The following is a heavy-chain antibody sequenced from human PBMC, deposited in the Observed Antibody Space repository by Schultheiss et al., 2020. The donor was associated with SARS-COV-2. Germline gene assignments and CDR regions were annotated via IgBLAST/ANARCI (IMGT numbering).Heavy chain of an antibody. CDR1: GFTFSSYW. J-gene: IGHJ6*02. CDR3: ARGSPRGDFYYYYYGMDV. CDR2: ISYDGSSK. Sequence: GGSLRLSCAASGFTFSSYWMHWVRQAPGKGLEWVTVISYDGSSKYYADSVKGRFTMSRDNSKNTLYLQMNSLKTEDTAVYYCARGSPRGDFYYYYYGMDVWGQGTTVTVSS. D-gene: IGHD3-3*01. V-gene: IGHV3-30-3*01.